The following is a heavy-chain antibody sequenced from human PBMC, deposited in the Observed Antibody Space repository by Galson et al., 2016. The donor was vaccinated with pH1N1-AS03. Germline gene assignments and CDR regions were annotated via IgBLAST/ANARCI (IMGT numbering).Heavy chain of an antibody. V-gene: IGHV5-51*03. CDR1: GYGFNGYW. Sequence: QSGAEVKKPGDSLKISCKSSGYGFNGYWTGWVRQMPGKGLEWTGNILPGDADTRYSPSLPGQVTISADKSTRTTYLQWRSLTASDTAIYYCARPAHYDSSGRDALDVWGQGTMLIVSS. J-gene: IGHJ3*01. CDR3: ARPAHYDSSGRDALDV. D-gene: IGHD3-22*01. CDR2: ILPGDADT.